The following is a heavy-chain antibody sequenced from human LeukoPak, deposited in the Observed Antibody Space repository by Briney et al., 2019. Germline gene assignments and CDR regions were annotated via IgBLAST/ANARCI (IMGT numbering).Heavy chain of an antibody. CDR3: ARDLGYSGSYSYYFDY. J-gene: IGHJ4*02. D-gene: IGHD1-26*01. CDR1: GFTFSSYG. V-gene: IGHV3-7*01. Sequence: GGSLRLSCAASGFTFSSYGMHWVRQAPGKGLEWVANIKQDGSEKYYVDSVKGRFTISRDNAKNSLYLQMNSLRAEDTAVYYCARDLGYSGSYSYYFDYWGQGTLVTVSS. CDR2: IKQDGSEK.